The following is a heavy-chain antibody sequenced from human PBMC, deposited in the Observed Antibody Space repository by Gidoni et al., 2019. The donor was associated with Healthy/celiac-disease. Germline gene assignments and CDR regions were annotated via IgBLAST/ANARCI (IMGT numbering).Heavy chain of an antibody. J-gene: IGHJ6*02. V-gene: IGHV3-21*01. CDR2: ISSSSSYI. CDR3: ARGGSSGQRRYYYYYGMDV. D-gene: IGHD3-10*01. Sequence: EVQLVESGGGLVKPGGSLRLSCAASDITFSSYRLHWVRQAPGKGPVGVSSISSSSSYIYYADSGKGRFTISRDNAKNSLYLQMNSLRAEDTAVDYCARGGSSGQRRYYYYYGMDVWGQGTTVTVSS. CDR1: DITFSSYR.